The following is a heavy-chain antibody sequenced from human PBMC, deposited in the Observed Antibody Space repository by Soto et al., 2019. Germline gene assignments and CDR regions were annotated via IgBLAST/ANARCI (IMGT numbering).Heavy chain of an antibody. CDR3: GREYCSRPSCYGVDY. D-gene: IGHD2-2*01. CDR2: ISTNKGNT. J-gene: IGHJ4*02. Sequence: QVPLVQSGPEVREPGASLKVSCKASGYTFTTYGISWVRQAPGQGLEWMGWISTNKGNTRYAQNLQGRVTMTTDTATSTPYMELRSLRSDDTAVYYCGREYCSRPSCYGVDYWGQGTPVTVSS. V-gene: IGHV1-18*01. CDR1: GYTFTTYG.